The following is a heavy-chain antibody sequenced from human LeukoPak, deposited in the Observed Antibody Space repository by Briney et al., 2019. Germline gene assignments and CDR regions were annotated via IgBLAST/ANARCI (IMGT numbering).Heavy chain of an antibody. CDR3: ARVHPRGGSYFDY. D-gene: IGHD3-16*01. V-gene: IGHV1-2*02. CDR1: GYTFPGYY. J-gene: IGHJ4*02. CDR2: INPNSGGT. Sequence: ASVKVSCKASGYTFPGYYMHWVRQAPGQGLEWMGWINPNSGGTNYAQKFQGRVTMTRDTSISTAYMELSRLRSDDTAVYYCARVHPRGGSYFDYWGQGTLVTVSS.